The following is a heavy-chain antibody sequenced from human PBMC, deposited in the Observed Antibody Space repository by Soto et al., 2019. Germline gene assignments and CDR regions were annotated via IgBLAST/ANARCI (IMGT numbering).Heavy chain of an antibody. Sequence: SETLSLTCAVYGGSFSGYYWSWIRQPPGKGLEWIGGINHSGSTNYNPSVKSRVTISVDTSKNQFSLKLSSVTAADTAVYYCARGRVWFGELGRCCYYYGMDVWGQGTTVT. J-gene: IGHJ6*02. D-gene: IGHD3-10*01. CDR2: INHSGST. CDR1: GGSFSGYY. CDR3: ARGRVWFGELGRCCYYYGMDV. V-gene: IGHV4-34*01.